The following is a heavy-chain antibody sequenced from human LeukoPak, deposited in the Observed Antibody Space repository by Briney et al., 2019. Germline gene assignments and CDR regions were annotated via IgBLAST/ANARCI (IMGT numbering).Heavy chain of an antibody. D-gene: IGHD6-19*01. J-gene: IGHJ4*02. CDR2: IYHSGST. Sequence: SETLSLTCTVSGYSISSGYYWGWIRQPPGKGLGWIGSIYHSGSTYYNPSLKSRVTISVDTSKNQFSLKLSSVTAADTAVYYCARARGSGWYAKNDYFDYWGQGTLVTVSS. CDR3: ARARGSGWYAKNDYFDY. CDR1: GYSISSGYY. V-gene: IGHV4-38-2*02.